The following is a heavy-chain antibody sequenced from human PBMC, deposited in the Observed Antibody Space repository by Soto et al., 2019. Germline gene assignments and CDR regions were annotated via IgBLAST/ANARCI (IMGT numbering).Heavy chain of an antibody. D-gene: IGHD5-12*01. V-gene: IGHV1-18*04. J-gene: IGHJ6*02. Sequence: GASVKVSCKASGYTFPSYGMSWVRQAPGQGLEWMGWIRDYNGNTNYAQKLQGRVTMTTDTSTSTAYMELRSLRSDDTAVYYCARVIGRMATITRYHYYYYGMDVWGQGTTVTVSS. CDR1: GYTFPSYG. CDR2: IRDYNGNT. CDR3: ARVIGRMATITRYHYYYYGMDV.